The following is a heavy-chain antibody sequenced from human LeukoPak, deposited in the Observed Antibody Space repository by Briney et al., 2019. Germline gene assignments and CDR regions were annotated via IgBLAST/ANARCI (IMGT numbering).Heavy chain of an antibody. J-gene: IGHJ6*03. CDR3: AKNYGSGETGYYFYYMDV. V-gene: IGHV3-23*01. CDR1: GFTFSSYG. Sequence: PGGSLRLSCAASGFTFSSYGMSWVRQAPGKGLEWVSRISAGGGRANYADSVKGRFTLSRDNSKNTLYLQMNSLRAEDTAVYYCAKNYGSGETGYYFYYMDVWGKGTTVTVS. CDR2: ISAGGGRA. D-gene: IGHD3-10*01.